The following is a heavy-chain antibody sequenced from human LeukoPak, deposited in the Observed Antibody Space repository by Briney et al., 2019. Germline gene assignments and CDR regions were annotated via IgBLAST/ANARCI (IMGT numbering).Heavy chain of an antibody. CDR1: GGSISSYY. CDR3: ASAYSRGGAFDI. Sequence: SETLSLTCTVSGGSISSYYWSWIRQPPGKGLEWIGYIYYSGSTNYNPSLKSRVTISVDTSKNQFSLKLSSVTAADRAVYYCASAYSRGGAFDIWGQGTMVTVSS. J-gene: IGHJ3*02. CDR2: IYYSGST. V-gene: IGHV4-59*01. D-gene: IGHD6-13*01.